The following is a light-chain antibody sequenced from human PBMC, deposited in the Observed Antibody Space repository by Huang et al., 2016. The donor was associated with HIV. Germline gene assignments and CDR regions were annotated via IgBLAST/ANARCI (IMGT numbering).Light chain of an antibody. CDR3: QQSNTWPPMYT. CDR2: GPS. J-gene: IGKJ2*01. CDR1: QSVDRN. Sequence: EIVMTQSPPTLSVSPGERATLSCRASQSVDRNLAWYQQKPGQAPRLLIYGPSARATGVPARFSGSGSGTEFTLTITSLQSEDFAIYYCQQSNTWPPMYTFGQGTKLEI. V-gene: IGKV3-15*01.